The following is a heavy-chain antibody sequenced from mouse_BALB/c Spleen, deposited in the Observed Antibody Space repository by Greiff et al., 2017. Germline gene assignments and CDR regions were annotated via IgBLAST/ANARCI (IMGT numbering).Heavy chain of an antibody. CDR3: ARDDDSTTAYYDAMDY. J-gene: IGHJ4*01. V-gene: IGHV5-9-4*01. D-gene: IGHD2-12*01. CDR1: GFTFSSFA. Sequence: EVKLMESGGGLVKPGGSLKLSCAASGFTFSSFAMSWVRQSPEKRLEWVAEISSGGSYTYYPDTVTGRFTISRDNAKNTLYLEMSSLRSEDTAMYYSARDDDSTTAYYDAMDYWGQGTSVTVSA. CDR2: ISSGGSYT.